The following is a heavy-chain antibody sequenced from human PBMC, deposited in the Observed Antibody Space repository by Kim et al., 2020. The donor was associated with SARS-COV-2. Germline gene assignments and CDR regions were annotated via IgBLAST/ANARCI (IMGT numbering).Heavy chain of an antibody. Sequence: YADSVKGRFTISRDNSKNSLYLQMNSLRTEDTALYYCAKDIYYGSRQFDYWGQGTLVTVSS. D-gene: IGHD3-10*01. J-gene: IGHJ4*02. CDR3: AKDIYYGSRQFDY. V-gene: IGHV3-43*01.